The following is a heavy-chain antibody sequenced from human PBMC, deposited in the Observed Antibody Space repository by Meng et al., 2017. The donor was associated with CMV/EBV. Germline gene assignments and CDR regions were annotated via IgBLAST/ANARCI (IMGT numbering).Heavy chain of an antibody. V-gene: IGHV4-59*01. J-gene: IGHJ4*02. D-gene: IGHD3-10*01. CDR1: GGSISSYY. CDR3: ARVGVGESFDY. CDR2: IYYSGCT. Sequence: GSLRLSCTVSGGSISSYYWSWIRQPPGKGLEWIGYIYYSGCTNYNPSLKSRVTISVDTSKNQFSLKLSSVTAADTAVYYCARVGVGESFDYWGQGTLVTVSS.